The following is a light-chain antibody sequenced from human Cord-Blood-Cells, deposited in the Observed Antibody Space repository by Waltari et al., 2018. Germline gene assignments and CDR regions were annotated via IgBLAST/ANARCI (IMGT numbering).Light chain of an antibody. CDR3: QQRSNWPQT. CDR1: QSVSSY. V-gene: IGKV3-11*01. Sequence: EIVLPQSPATLSLSPGEITILSCRASQSVSSYLAWYQQKPGQAPRLLIYDASNRATGIPARFSGSGSGTDFTLTISSLEPEDFAVYYFQQRSNWPQTFGQGTKLEIK. CDR2: DAS. J-gene: IGKJ2*01.